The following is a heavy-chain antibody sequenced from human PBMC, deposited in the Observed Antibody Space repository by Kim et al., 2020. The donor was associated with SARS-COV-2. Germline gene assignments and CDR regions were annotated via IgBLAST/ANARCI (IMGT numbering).Heavy chain of an antibody. J-gene: IGHJ4*02. CDR3: GRDLGDEYFDY. Sequence: GGSLRLSCAASGFTFSTYWMAWVRQAPGKGLEWVANIRQDGYERDYVDSLKGRFTVSRDNAKNSLFLQMNSLRAEYTAVNYVGRDLGDEYFDYWGQGTLV. V-gene: IGHV3-7*03. CDR2: IRQDGYER. CDR1: GFTFSTYW.